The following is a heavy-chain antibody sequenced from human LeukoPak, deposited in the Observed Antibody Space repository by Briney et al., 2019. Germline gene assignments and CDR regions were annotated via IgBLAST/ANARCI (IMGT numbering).Heavy chain of an antibody. J-gene: IGHJ6*03. CDR1: GGSISTSLYY. D-gene: IGHD2-2*01. V-gene: IGHV4-39*01. Sequence: PSETLSLTCSVSGGSISTSLYYWGWIRQPRGRGLEWIGSIYYSGRTYNNLSLKSRVAISVDTSKNQFSLRLTSGTAADTAVYYCARRYCSGADCYGGDSYYYRDVWGKDTTLTISS. CDR2: IYYSGRT. CDR3: ARRYCSGADCYGGDSYYYRDV.